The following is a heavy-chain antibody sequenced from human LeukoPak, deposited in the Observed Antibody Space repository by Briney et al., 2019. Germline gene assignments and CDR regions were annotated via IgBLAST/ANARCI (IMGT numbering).Heavy chain of an antibody. CDR3: ARDPPHFDSSGYYYLFFDY. CDR1: GFTFSSTW. J-gene: IGHJ4*02. CDR2: ISSSSSYI. V-gene: IGHV3-21*01. Sequence: AGGSLRLSCAASGFTFSSTWMNWVRQAPGKGLEWVSSISSSSSYIYYADSVKGRFTISRDNAKNSLYLQMNSLRAEDTAVYYCARDPPHFDSSGYYYLFFDYWGQGTLVTVSS. D-gene: IGHD3-22*01.